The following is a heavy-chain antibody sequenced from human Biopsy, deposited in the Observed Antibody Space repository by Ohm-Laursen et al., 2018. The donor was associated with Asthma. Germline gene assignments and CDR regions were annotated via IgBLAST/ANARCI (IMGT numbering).Heavy chain of an antibody. CDR2: IYLADYN. J-gene: IGHJ5*02. CDR3: ALSQDSGFDDHSPSWFDP. CDR1: GFSLRTPGVG. V-gene: IGHV2-5*02. Sequence: TQTLTLTCSFSGFSLRTPGVGVGWIRQSPGKALEWLALIYLADYNLFRPSLKRRLTITKDPSKNQVVLTMTKMDPVDSGTYYCALSQDSGFDDHSPSWFDPWGQGTLVTVSS. D-gene: IGHD3-9*01.